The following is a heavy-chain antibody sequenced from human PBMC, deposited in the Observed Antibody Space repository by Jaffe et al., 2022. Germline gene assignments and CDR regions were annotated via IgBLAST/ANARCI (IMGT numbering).Heavy chain of an antibody. J-gene: IGHJ4*02. CDR2: ISWNSGSI. D-gene: IGHD5-18*01. CDR1: GFTFDDYA. CDR3: AKDRAAMDYYFDY. V-gene: IGHV3-9*01. Sequence: EVQLVESGGGLVQPGRSLRLSCAASGFTFDDYAMHWVRQAPGKGLEWVSGISWNSGSIGYADSVKGRFTISRDNAKNSLYLQMNSLRAEDTALYYCAKDRAAMDYYFDYWGQGTLVTVSS.